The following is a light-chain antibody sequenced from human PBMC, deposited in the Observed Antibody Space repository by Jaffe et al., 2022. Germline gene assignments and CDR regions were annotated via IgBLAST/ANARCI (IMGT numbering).Light chain of an antibody. CDR2: DAS. V-gene: IGKV3-11*01. CDR1: QSVSSY. J-gene: IGKJ1*01. CDR3: QQRSIWVT. Sequence: EIVLTQSPATLSLSPGERATLSCRASQSVSSYLAWYQQKPGQPPRLLIYDASNRATGIPARFSGSGSGTDFTLTISSLEPEDFAVYYCQQRSIWVTFGQGTKVEIK.